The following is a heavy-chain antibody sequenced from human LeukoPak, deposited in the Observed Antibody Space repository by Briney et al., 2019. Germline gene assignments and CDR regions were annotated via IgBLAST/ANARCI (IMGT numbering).Heavy chain of an antibody. V-gene: IGHV3-53*01. D-gene: IGHD3-22*01. J-gene: IGHJ4*02. Sequence: PGGSLRLSCAASGFTVSSNYMSWVRQAPGKGLEWVSVIYSGGSTYYADSVKGRFTISRDNSKNTLYLQMNSLRAEDTAVYYCARARYYDSSGYYEGFDYWGQGTLVTVSS. CDR3: ARARYYDSSGYYEGFDY. CDR2: IYSGGST. CDR1: GFTVSSNY.